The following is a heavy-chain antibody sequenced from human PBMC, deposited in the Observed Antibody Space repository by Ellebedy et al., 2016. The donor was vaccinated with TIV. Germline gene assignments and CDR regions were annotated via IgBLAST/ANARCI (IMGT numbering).Heavy chain of an antibody. V-gene: IGHV3-23*01. CDR2: ISNSGAST. J-gene: IGHJ1*01. CDR3: ARNDHIGFGELYFQH. CDR1: GFTFSDYA. D-gene: IGHD3-10*01. Sequence: GESLKISXAASGFTFSDYAMSWVRQAPGKGLEWVSGISNSGASTYYADSVRGRFTISRDNSKNTLFLQMNSLRAEDTAVYYCARNDHIGFGELYFQHWGQGTLVTVSS.